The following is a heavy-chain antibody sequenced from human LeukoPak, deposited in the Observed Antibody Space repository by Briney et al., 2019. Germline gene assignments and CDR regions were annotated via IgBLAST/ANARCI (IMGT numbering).Heavy chain of an antibody. Sequence: GGSLRLSCAAPGFTFDDYAMHWVRQAPGKGLEWVSGISWNSGSIGYADSVKGRFTISRDNAKNSLYLQMNSLRAEDTALYYCAKDNCGGDCYYDYWGQGTLVTVSS. CDR2: ISWNSGSI. D-gene: IGHD2-21*02. J-gene: IGHJ4*02. CDR3: AKDNCGGDCYYDY. CDR1: GFTFDDYA. V-gene: IGHV3-9*01.